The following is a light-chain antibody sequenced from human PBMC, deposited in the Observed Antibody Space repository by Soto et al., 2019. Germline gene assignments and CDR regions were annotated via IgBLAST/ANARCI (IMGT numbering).Light chain of an antibody. CDR1: QSVSSSY. J-gene: IGKJ1*01. CDR2: DAS. Sequence: ILLTQSPGTLSLSPGERATLSWRASQSVSSSYLAWYQHKPGQAPRLLIYDASTRATGVPGRFSGSGSGTEFTLTIRSLQSEDFAVYFCQQYNNWRTFGQGTKVDIK. V-gene: IGKV3-15*01. CDR3: QQYNNWRT.